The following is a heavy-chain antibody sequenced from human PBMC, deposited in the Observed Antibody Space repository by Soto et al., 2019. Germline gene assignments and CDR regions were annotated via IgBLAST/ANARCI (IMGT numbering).Heavy chain of an antibody. Sequence: EVQLLESGGGLLQPGGSLRISCAASGFTFSSYAMSWVRQAPGKGLEWVSLISGSGGTTYYADSVKGRFTISRDNSKNTLYLQMNSLRAEDTAVYYCAKDYTRSWRGPTDYWGQGTLVTVSS. J-gene: IGHJ4*02. D-gene: IGHD6-13*01. CDR2: ISGSGGTT. V-gene: IGHV3-23*01. CDR3: AKDYTRSWRGPTDY. CDR1: GFTFSSYA.